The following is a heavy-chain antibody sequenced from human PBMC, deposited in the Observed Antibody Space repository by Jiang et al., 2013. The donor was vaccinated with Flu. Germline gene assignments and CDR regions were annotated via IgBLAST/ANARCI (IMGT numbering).Heavy chain of an antibody. J-gene: IGHJ6*02. CDR2: ISTYNANT. CDR1: GYTFTIYG. V-gene: IGHV1-18*01. D-gene: IGHD3-10*01. CDR3: ARDHETYYYGSGSYSDGMDV. Sequence: SGAEVKKPGASVKVSCKASGYTFTIYGISWVRQAPGQGLEWMGWISTYNANTNYAQKLQGRVTMTTDTSTSTAYMELRSLRSDDTAVYYCARDHETYYYGSGSYSDGMDVWGQGTTVTVSS.